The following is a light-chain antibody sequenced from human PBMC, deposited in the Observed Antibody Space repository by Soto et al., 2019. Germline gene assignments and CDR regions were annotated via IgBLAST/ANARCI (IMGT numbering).Light chain of an antibody. CDR1: QSFLYSSNNKNY. V-gene: IGKV4-1*01. J-gene: IGKJ4*01. CDR2: WAS. Sequence: DIVRTQSPDSLAVSLGERATINCRSSQSFLYSSNNKNYLAWYQQKPGQPPKLLIYWASTRESGVPDRFSGSGSGTDFTLTISSLQAEDVAVYYCQQYYSAPLTFGGGTRWIS. CDR3: QQYYSAPLT.